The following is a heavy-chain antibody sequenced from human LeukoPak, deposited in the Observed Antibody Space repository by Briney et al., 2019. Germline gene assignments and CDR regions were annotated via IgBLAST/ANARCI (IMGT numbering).Heavy chain of an antibody. D-gene: IGHD3-3*01. Sequence: NTSQTLSLTCSVSGDSISSRGYSWTWIRQPPGKGLEWIGCISYSGDAFYNPSLKSRVTISVDASKNQFSLKLSSVTAADAAVYYCARRPKMSGSGGDTWLDPWGQGKLVTVSS. CDR3: ARRPKMSGSGGDTWLDP. V-gene: IGHV4-31*03. CDR2: ISYSGDA. CDR1: GDSISSRGYS. J-gene: IGHJ5*02.